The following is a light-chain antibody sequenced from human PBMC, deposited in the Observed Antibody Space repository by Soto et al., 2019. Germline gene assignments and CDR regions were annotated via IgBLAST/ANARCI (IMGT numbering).Light chain of an antibody. J-gene: IGKJ2*01. CDR2: DAS. CDR3: QQSDNLPYT. V-gene: IGKV1-33*01. Sequence: DIQMTQSPSSLSASVGDRVTITCQASQDISNYLNWYQQKPGKAPKLLIYDASNLETGVPSRFRGSGYGTQSTFTISSLQPEDIASYYCQQSDNLPYTFGQGTKLEIK. CDR1: QDISNY.